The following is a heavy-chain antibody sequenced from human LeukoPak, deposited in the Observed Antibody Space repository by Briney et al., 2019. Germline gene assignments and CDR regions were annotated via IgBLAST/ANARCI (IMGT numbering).Heavy chain of an antibody. V-gene: IGHV3-48*01. J-gene: IGHJ4*02. D-gene: IGHD3-10*01. CDR2: ISGASSAI. CDR3: ARGVSYEDS. Sequence: GGSLRLSCAASGFSFNDHSMNWVRQAPGKRLEWLSYISGASSAIYYADSVKGRFTISRDNAKNSLYLQMNSLRAEDTAIYYCARGVSYEDSWGQGTLVTVSS. CDR1: GFSFNDHS.